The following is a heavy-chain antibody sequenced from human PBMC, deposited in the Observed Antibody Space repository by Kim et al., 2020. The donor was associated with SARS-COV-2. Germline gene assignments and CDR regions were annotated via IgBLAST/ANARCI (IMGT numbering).Heavy chain of an antibody. J-gene: IGHJ4*02. CDR3: TRGPRYYYDSSGYYY. Sequence: ASVKGRFTISRDDSKSIAYLQMNILKTEDTAVYYCTRGPRYYYDSSGYYYWGQGTLVTVSS. V-gene: IGHV3-49*02. D-gene: IGHD3-22*01.